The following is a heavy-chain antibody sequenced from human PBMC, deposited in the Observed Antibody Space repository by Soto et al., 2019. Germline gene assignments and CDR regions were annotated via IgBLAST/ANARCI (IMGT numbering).Heavy chain of an antibody. D-gene: IGHD6-19*01. CDR1: GYTFSNYG. J-gene: IGHJ6*02. CDR2: ISGYNGNT. Sequence: QVQLEQSGAEVKKPGSSVKVSCKASGYTFSNYGINWVRQAPGQGLEWMGWISGYNGNTNYAQTVQGRVTMTTDTSTGTVYMELMSLKSDDTAIYYCSRFIMVGGWFDPNYYHGMDVWGQGTTVTVFS. V-gene: IGHV1-18*01. CDR3: SRFIMVGGWFDPNYYHGMDV.